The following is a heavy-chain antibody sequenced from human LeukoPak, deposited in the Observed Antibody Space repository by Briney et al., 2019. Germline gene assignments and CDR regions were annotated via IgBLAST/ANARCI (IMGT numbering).Heavy chain of an antibody. D-gene: IGHD3-22*01. CDR1: GYTLTELS. CDR2: FDPEDGET. V-gene: IGHV1-24*01. Sequence: ASVKVSCKVSGYTLTELSMHWVRQAPGKGLEWMGGFDPEDGETIYAQKFQGRVTMTEDPSTDTAYMELSSLRSEDTAVYYCATVSGGSSGYSDFDYWGQGTLVTVSS. J-gene: IGHJ4*02. CDR3: ATVSGGSSGYSDFDY.